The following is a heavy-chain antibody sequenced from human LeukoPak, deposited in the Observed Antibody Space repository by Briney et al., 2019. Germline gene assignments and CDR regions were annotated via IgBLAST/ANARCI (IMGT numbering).Heavy chain of an antibody. J-gene: IGHJ4*02. CDR2: IKQDGSEK. Sequence: GGSLRLSCGVSGFTFSSNWMSWVRQAPGKGLEWVANIKQDGSEKYYVDSVKGRFTISRDNAKNSLFLQMNSLGAEDTAVYYCARDGPPLLWFGEGYFDYWGQGTLVTVSS. V-gene: IGHV3-7*01. CDR3: ARDGPPLLWFGEGYFDY. CDR1: GFTFSSNW. D-gene: IGHD3-10*01.